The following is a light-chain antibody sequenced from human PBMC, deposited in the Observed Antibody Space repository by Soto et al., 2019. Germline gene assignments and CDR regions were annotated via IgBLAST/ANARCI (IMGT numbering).Light chain of an antibody. CDR2: AVS. J-gene: IGKJ1*01. Sequence: DIQMTQSPSSLSASVGDRVTITCRASQNISRYFNWYQQKPGKAPNLLIYAVSILESGVPSRFSGSGSGTDFTLTINSLQPEDIANYYCQQSFATLWTFGQGTKVEI. CDR1: QNISRY. CDR3: QQSFATLWT. V-gene: IGKV1-39*01.